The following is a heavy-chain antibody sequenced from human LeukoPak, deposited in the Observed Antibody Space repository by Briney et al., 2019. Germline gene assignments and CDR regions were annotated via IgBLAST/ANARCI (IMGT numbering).Heavy chain of an antibody. CDR1: GITLSNYG. CDR3: AKRGVVIRVFLVGFHKEAYYFDS. CDR2: LSGSGGGT. J-gene: IGHJ4*02. D-gene: IGHD3-10*01. V-gene: IGHV3-23*01. Sequence: GGSLRLSCAVSGITLSNYGMSWVRQAPGKGLEWVAGLSGSGGGTNYADSVQGRITISRDNPKNTLCLQMNSLRAEDTAVYFCAKRGVVIRVFLVGFHKEAYYFDSWGQGALVTVSS.